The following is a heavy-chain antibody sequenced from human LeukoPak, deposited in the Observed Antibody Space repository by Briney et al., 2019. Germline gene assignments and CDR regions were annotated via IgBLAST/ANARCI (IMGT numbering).Heavy chain of an antibody. Sequence: ASVKVSCKTSGYTFTGYYMHWVRQAPGQGLEWMGWINPNSGGTNYAQKLQGRVTMTTDTSTSTAYMELRSLRSDDTAVYYCARDGSSGWYGSLDAFDIWGQGTMVTVSS. CDR2: INPNSGGT. CDR3: ARDGSSGWYGSLDAFDI. D-gene: IGHD6-19*01. CDR1: GYTFTGYY. J-gene: IGHJ3*02. V-gene: IGHV1-2*02.